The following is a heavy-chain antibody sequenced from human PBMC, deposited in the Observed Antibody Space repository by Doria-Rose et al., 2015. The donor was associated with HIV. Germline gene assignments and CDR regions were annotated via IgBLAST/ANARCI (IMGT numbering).Heavy chain of an antibody. D-gene: IGHD3-22*01. J-gene: IGHJ4*02. V-gene: IGHV3-11*04. CDR2: LSSSSIAI. CDR3: ASFYYDSSGYIDY. Sequence: VPWKGLEWVSYLSSSSIAIFYADSVKGRFTISRDNAQNSLYLQMNSLRAEDTAVYYCASFYYDSSGYIDYWGQGTRVTVSS.